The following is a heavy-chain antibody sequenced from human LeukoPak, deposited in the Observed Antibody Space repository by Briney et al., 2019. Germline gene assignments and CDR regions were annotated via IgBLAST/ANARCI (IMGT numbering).Heavy chain of an antibody. CDR3: AREYYPNYGMDV. Sequence: GGSLRLSCAASGFTFSSYAMHWVRQAPGKGLEWVAVISYDGSNKYYADSVKGRFTISRDNSKNTLYLQMNSLRAEDTAVYYCAREYYPNYGMDVWGQGTTVTVSS. V-gene: IGHV3-30-3*01. CDR2: ISYDGSNK. J-gene: IGHJ6*02. CDR1: GFTFSSYA. D-gene: IGHD3-10*01.